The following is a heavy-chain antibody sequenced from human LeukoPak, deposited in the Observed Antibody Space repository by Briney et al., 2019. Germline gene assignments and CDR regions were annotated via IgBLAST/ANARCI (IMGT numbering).Heavy chain of an antibody. V-gene: IGHV3-23*01. J-gene: IGHJ5*02. Sequence: GGSLRLSCAASGFTFSSYGMSWVRQAPGKGLEWVSALSGSGVNTYYADSVKGRFTISGDNSKHTLYLQMNSLRPEDTAIYYCAKFPSSHIVVVVAATWGQGTLVTVSS. D-gene: IGHD2-15*01. CDR3: AKFPSSHIVVVVAAT. CDR1: GFTFSSYG. CDR2: LSGSGVNT.